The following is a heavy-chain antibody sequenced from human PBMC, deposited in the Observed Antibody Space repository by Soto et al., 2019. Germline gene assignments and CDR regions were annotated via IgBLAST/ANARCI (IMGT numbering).Heavy chain of an antibody. J-gene: IGHJ3*02. CDR2: IWYDGSNK. CDR3: ARDLLVGATPDAFDI. Sequence: GGSLRLSCAASGFTFSSYGMHWVRQAPGKGLEWVAVIWYDGSNKYYADSVKGRFTISRDNSKNTLYLQMNSLRAEDTAVYYCARDLLVGATPDAFDIWGQGTMVTVSS. CDR1: GFTFSSYG. V-gene: IGHV3-33*08. D-gene: IGHD1-26*01.